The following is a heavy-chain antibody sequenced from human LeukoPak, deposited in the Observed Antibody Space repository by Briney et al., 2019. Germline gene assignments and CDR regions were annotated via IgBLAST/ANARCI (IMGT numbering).Heavy chain of an antibody. J-gene: IGHJ1*01. D-gene: IGHD3-16*01. Sequence: PSETLSLTCTVSGASITSYYWTWIRQPAGRGLEWIGPIYSTGTTNYNPSLKSRVTISVDTSKNQFSLRLTSVTPPATAVYSGAGPELWCLQHWGQGTLVTVSS. CDR2: IYSTGTT. CDR3: AGPELWCLQH. CDR1: GASITSYY. V-gene: IGHV4-4*07.